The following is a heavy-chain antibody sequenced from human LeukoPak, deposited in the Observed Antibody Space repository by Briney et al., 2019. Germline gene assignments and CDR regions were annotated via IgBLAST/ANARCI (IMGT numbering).Heavy chain of an antibody. V-gene: IGHV3-30*18. CDR3: AQGGSEIYYYYHGMDV. Sequence: PGRSQRLSCAASGSTFNRFAMHWVRQAPGKGLEWVAVISYDGSDKYYADSVKGRFTISRDNSKNTLYLQMNSLRVEDTAVFYCAQGGSEIYYYYHGMDVWGQGTTVTVSS. CDR1: GSTFNRFA. CDR2: ISYDGSDK. J-gene: IGHJ6*02. D-gene: IGHD3-10*01.